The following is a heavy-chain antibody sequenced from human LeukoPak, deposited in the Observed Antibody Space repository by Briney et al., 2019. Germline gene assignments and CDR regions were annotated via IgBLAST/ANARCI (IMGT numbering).Heavy chain of an antibody. D-gene: IGHD3-3*01. CDR1: GFTFSDYY. V-gene: IGHV3-23*01. CDR2: ISTTGGST. CDR3: AKDRRFLEWKDAFDV. J-gene: IGHJ3*01. Sequence: LGGSLRLSCAASGFTFSDYYMSWIRQAPGKGLEWVSGISTTGGSTYYTDSVKGRFAISRDNSKNTVYLQMNGLRADDTAVYYCAKDRRFLEWKDAFDVWGQGTMVTVSS.